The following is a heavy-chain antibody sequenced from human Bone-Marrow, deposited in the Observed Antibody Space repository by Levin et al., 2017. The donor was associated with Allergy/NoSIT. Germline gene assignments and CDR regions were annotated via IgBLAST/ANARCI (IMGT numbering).Heavy chain of an antibody. V-gene: IGHV3-23*01. J-gene: IGHJ1*01. Sequence: SCAASGFTSAYYAMSWVRQAPGKGLEWVSGISGTYDQTFYRDSVKGRFTISRDKSKNTVYLQMNNLRVDDSAIYYCAKMEQQLVQGAFQEWGQGTLVSVSP. D-gene: IGHD1/OR15-1a*01. CDR1: GFTSAYYA. CDR3: AKMEQQLVQGAFQE. CDR2: ISGTYDQT.